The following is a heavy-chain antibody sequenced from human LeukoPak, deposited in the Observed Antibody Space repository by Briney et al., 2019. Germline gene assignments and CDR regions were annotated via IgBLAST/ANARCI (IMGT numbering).Heavy chain of an antibody. CDR1: GGSISSSSYY. J-gene: IGHJ4*02. CDR3: ARRAGTLLDYFDY. V-gene: IGHV4-39*01. D-gene: IGHD6-19*01. CDR2: IYYSGST. Sequence: SETLSLTCTVSGGSISSSSYYWGWIRQPPGKGLEWIGSIYYSGSTYYNPSLKSRVTISVDTSKNQFSLKLSSVTAADTAVYYCARRAGTLLDYFDYWGQGTLVTVSS.